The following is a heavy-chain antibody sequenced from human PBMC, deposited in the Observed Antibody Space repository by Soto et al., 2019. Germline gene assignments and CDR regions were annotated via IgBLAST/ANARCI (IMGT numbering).Heavy chain of an antibody. CDR1: GGNFSGYY. CDR2: INHSGST. Sequence: ASETLPLTCAVFGGNFSGYYWSWIRQPTGKGLEWIGEINHSGSTNYNPSLKSRVTISVDTSKNQFSLKLSSVTAADTAVYYCARRSYDFWSGYSTDYYYYMDVWGKGTTVTVSS. J-gene: IGHJ6*03. D-gene: IGHD3-3*01. V-gene: IGHV4-34*01. CDR3: ARRSYDFWSGYSTDYYYYMDV.